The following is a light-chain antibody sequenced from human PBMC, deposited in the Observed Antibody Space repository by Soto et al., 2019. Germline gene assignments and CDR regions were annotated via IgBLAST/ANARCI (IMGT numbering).Light chain of an antibody. CDR1: QSVSSSY. J-gene: IGKJ5*01. Sequence: EIVLTQSPGTLSLSPGERATPSRRGRQSVSSSYLAWYQQKPGQAPRLLIYDASNRATGIPARFSGIGSGTDFTLTISSLEPEDFAVYYCQQRSNWPPITFGQGTRLEIK. CDR3: QQRSNWPPIT. V-gene: IGKV3D-20*02. CDR2: DAS.